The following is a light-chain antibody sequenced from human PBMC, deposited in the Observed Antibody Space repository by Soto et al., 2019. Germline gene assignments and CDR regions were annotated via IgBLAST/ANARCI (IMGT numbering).Light chain of an antibody. J-gene: IGKJ4*01. CDR3: MQALQTPFT. CDR1: RSLLQTNGNTY. V-gene: IGKV2-28*01. Sequence: DLVLTQSPLSLPVTPGGQASISCRSSRSLLQTNGNTYLDWYLQKPGQSPQLLISLATNRASGVPDRFSGSGSGTDFTLQISRVEAEDVGVYYCMQALQTPFTFGGGTKVDIK. CDR2: LAT.